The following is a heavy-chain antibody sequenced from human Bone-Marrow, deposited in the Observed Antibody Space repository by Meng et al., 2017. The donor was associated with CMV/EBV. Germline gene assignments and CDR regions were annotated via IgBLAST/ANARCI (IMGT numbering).Heavy chain of an antibody. CDR3: ASIGISEMTTIKDY. CDR1: GYTFASYY. D-gene: IGHD5-24*01. J-gene: IGHJ4*02. V-gene: IGHV1-2*02. CDR2: INPNSGGT. Sequence: ASVKVSCKASGYTFASYYIHWVRQAPGQGLEWMGWINPNSGGTNYAQKFQGRVTVTRDTSISTAYMELSRLGSDDTAMYYCASIGISEMTTIKDYWGQGTLVTVYS.